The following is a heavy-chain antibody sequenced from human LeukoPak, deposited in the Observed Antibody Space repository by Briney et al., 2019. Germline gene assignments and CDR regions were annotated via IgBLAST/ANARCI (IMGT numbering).Heavy chain of an antibody. CDR3: AALEDYGDYEFVH. CDR1: GYTLTELS. CDR2: FDPEDGET. D-gene: IGHD4-17*01. Sequence: ASVKVSCKVSGYTLTELSMHWVRQAPGKGLEWMGGFDPEDGETIYAQKFQGRITMTEDTSTDTAYMELSSLRSEDTAVYYCAALEDYGDYEFVHWGQGTLVTVSS. V-gene: IGHV1-24*01. J-gene: IGHJ4*02.